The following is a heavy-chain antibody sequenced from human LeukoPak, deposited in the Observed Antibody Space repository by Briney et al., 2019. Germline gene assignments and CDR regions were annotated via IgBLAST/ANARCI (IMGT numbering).Heavy chain of an antibody. D-gene: IGHD6-19*01. CDR2: ISSSSSTI. CDR1: GFTFSSYS. CDR3: ARDSGIAVAGSQEFDY. Sequence: GGSLRLSCAASGFTFSSYSIDWVRQAPGKGLEWLSYISSSSSTIYYADSVKGRFTISRDNAKNSLYLQMNSLRAEDTAVYYCARDSGIAVAGSQEFDYWGQGTLVTVSS. J-gene: IGHJ4*02. V-gene: IGHV3-48*04.